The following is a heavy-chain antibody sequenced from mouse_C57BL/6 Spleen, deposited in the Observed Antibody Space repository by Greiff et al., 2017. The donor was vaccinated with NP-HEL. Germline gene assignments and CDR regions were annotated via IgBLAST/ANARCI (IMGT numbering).Heavy chain of an antibody. J-gene: IGHJ4*01. V-gene: IGHV1-64*01. D-gene: IGHD1-1*01. CDR3: ARRHYYATDYAMDD. CDR2: IHPNSGST. CDR1: GYTFTSYW. Sequence: QVQLQQPGAELVKPGASVKLSCKASGYTFTSYWMHWVKQRPGQGLEWIGMIHPNSGSTNYNEKFKSKATLTVDKSSSTAYMQLSSLTSEDSAVYYCARRHYYATDYAMDDWGQGTSVTVSS.